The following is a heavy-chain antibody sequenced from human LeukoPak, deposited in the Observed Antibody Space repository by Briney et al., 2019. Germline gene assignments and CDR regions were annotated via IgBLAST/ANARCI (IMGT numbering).Heavy chain of an antibody. V-gene: IGHV4-4*07. Sequence: SETLSLTCTVSGGSPINYFRSWIRQPAGKGLEWIGHIYTSGTTHYNPSLNNRVTISLDTSKSQFSLHLNSVTAADTAVHYCARAEGSGTGAYTLDYWGEGILVTVSS. D-gene: IGHD3-16*01. CDR3: ARAEGSGTGAYTLDY. CDR2: IYTSGTT. CDR1: GGSPINYF. J-gene: IGHJ4*02.